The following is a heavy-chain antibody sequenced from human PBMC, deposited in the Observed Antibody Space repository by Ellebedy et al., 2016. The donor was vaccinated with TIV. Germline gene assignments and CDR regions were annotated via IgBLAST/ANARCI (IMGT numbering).Heavy chain of an antibody. J-gene: IGHJ4*02. CDR2: INAGNGDT. Sequence: ASVKVSCKASGYTFNNYAVHWVRQAPGQRLEWMGWINAGNGDTKYSQKFQGRVILTRDTSASTAYMKLSGLRFEGTAVYYCARTPELIWFGESFDYWGQGTLVTVSA. V-gene: IGHV1-3*01. CDR1: GYTFNNYA. CDR3: ARTPELIWFGESFDY. D-gene: IGHD3-10*01.